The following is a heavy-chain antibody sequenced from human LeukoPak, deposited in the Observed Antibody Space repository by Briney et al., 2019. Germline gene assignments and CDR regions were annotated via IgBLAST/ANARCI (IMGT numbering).Heavy chain of an antibody. Sequence: SGGSLRLSCAASGISVSNDYMSWVRQAPGKGLEWVPAIYADGYTRDAASVKGRFSISRHNSKNTVYLQMDNLRPEDTAVYYCARDRRGEKDFDVWGPGTMVTVSS. V-gene: IGHV3-53*04. CDR1: GISVSNDY. CDR2: IYADGYT. J-gene: IGHJ3*01. CDR3: ARDRRGEKDFDV.